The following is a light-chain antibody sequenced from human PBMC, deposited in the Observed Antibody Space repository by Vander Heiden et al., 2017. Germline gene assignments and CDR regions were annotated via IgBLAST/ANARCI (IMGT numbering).Light chain of an antibody. CDR3: QQYGSSPLT. V-gene: IGKV3-20*01. CDR2: SAS. Sequence: EIVLTQSPGTLSLSPGERATLSCRASQSVSSTYLAWYQQTRGQAPRLLIYSASSRATGIPDRFSGSGSGTDFTLTISRLEPEDFAVYYCQQYGSSPLTFGGGTKVEIK. J-gene: IGKJ4*01. CDR1: QSVSSTY.